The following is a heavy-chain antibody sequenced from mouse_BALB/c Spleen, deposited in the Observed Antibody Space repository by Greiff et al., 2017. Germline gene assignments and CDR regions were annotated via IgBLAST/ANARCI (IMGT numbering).Heavy chain of an antibody. D-gene: IGHD2-13*01. V-gene: IGHV1-5*01. CDR3: ASGLHHYDDY. CDR2: IYPGNSDT. Sequence: EVQRVESGPVLARPGASVKISCKASGYSFTSYWMHWVKQRPGQGLEWIGAIYPGNSDTSYNQKFKGKAKLTAVTSASTAYMELSSLTNEDSAVYYCASGLHHYDDYWGEGTTLAVSA. CDR1: GYSFTSYW. J-gene: IGHJ2*01.